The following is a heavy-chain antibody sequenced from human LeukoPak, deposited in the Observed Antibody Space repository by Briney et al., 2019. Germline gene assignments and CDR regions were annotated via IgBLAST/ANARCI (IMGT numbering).Heavy chain of an antibody. Sequence: GGSLRLSCAASGFTLSTYWMHWVRHGPGKGLVWVSYISPDGSITRYADSVKGRFTISRDNAKNTLYLQMNSLRDEDTAVYYCATPWSYWGQGTLVTVSS. D-gene: IGHD3-3*01. CDR1: GFTLSTYW. J-gene: IGHJ4*02. CDR3: ATPWSY. CDR2: ISPDGSIT. V-gene: IGHV3-74*01.